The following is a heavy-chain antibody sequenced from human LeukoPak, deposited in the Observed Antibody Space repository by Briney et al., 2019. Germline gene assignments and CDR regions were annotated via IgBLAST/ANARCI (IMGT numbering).Heavy chain of an antibody. CDR2: ISSSSSYI. V-gene: IGHV3-21*01. J-gene: IGHJ4*02. D-gene: IGHD2/OR15-2a*01. Sequence: GGSLRLSCAASGFTFSSYSMNWVRQAPGKGLEWASSISSSSSYIYYAGSVKGRFTISRDNAKNSLYLQMNSLRAEDTAVYYCARVGQNTWDYWGQGTLVAVSS. CDR1: GFTFSSYS. CDR3: ARVGQNTWDY.